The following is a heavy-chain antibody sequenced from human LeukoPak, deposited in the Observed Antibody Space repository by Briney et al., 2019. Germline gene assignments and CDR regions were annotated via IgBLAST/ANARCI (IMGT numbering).Heavy chain of an antibody. CDR3: ARDLYCSSTSCPNPC. D-gene: IGHD2-2*01. V-gene: IGHV1-69*04. CDR1: GGTFSSYT. Sequence: ASVKVSCKASGGTFSSYTISWVRQAPGQGLEWMGRIIPTLGIANYAQKFQGRVTITADKSTSTAYMELSSLRSEDTAVYYCARDLYCSSTSCPNPCWGQGTLVTVSS. CDR2: IIPTLGIA. J-gene: IGHJ4*02.